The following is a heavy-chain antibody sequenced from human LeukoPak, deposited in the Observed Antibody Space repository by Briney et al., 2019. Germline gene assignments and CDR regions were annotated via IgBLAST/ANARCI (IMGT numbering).Heavy chain of an antibody. V-gene: IGHV3-53*01. CDR1: GFTVSSNY. CDR3: ARDEMITFGGVIVPGYFDY. CDR2: IYSGGST. D-gene: IGHD3-16*02. Sequence: GGSLRLSCAASGFTVSSNYMSWVRQAPGQGLEWVSVIYSGGSTYYADSVKGRFTISRDNSKNTLYLQMNSLRAEDTAVYYCARDEMITFGGVIVPGYFDYWGQGTLVTVSS. J-gene: IGHJ4*02.